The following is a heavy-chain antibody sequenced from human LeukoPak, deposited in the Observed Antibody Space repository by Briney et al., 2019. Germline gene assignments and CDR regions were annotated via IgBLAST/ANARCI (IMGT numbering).Heavy chain of an antibody. CDR2: VSTSGGST. D-gene: IGHD3-10*01. Sequence: PGGSLRLSCAASGLTFSRYAMSWVRQAPGKGLEWVSGVSTSGGSTYYADSVKGRFTISRDNSKNTLYLQMNSLRADDTAVYYCANIWFGVKSFDYWGQGTLVTVSS. CDR1: GLTFSRYA. V-gene: IGHV3-23*01. J-gene: IGHJ4*02. CDR3: ANIWFGVKSFDY.